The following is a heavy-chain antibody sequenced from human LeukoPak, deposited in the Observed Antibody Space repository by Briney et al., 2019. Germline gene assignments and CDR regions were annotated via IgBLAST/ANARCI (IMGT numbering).Heavy chain of an antibody. V-gene: IGHV1-24*01. J-gene: IGHJ4*02. CDR1: GYTFTSYA. Sequence: ASVKVSCKASGYTFTSYAMNWVRQAPGQGLEWMGGFDPEDGETIYAQKFQGRVTMTEDTSTDTAYMELSSLRSEDTAVYYCATADSSSWYYFDYWGQGTLVTVSS. CDR3: ATADSSSWYYFDY. CDR2: FDPEDGET. D-gene: IGHD6-13*01.